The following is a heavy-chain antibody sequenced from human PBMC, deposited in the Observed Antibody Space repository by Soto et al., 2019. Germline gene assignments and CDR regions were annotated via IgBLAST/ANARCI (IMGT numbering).Heavy chain of an antibody. V-gene: IGHV1-18*04. CDR2: ISGYNGNT. D-gene: IGHD2-21*01. Sequence: ASVKVSCKASGYTFSGHSITWVRQAPGQGLEWMGRISGYNGNTNYARTLRGRLTLTTDTSTSTAYMELRSLTSDDTAVYYCARDVFCGGAPACPDMDVWGQGTTVTVSS. CDR1: GYTFSGHS. CDR3: ARDVFCGGAPACPDMDV. J-gene: IGHJ6*02.